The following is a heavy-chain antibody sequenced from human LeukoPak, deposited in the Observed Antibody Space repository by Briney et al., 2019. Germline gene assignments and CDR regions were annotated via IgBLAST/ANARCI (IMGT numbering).Heavy chain of an antibody. V-gene: IGHV3-7*01. J-gene: IGHJ5*02. Sequence: PGGSLRLSCAPSGFTFSNYWMSWVRQAPGKGLEWVANIKQDGSETYYVDSVRGRFTISRDNAKNSLYLQTNSLRAEDTAIYYCAREISSWYRTEGRFDPWGQGTPVTVSS. CDR3: AREISSWYRTEGRFDP. D-gene: IGHD6-13*01. CDR1: GFTFSNYW. CDR2: IKQDGSET.